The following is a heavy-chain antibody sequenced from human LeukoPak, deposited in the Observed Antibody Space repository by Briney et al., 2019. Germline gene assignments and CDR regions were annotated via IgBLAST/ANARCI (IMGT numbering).Heavy chain of an antibody. V-gene: IGHV1-2*06. D-gene: IGHD3-10*02. CDR1: GYTFTSYY. Sequence: GASVKVSCKASGYTFTSYYMHWVRQAPGQGLEWMGLINPTGGSTGYAQKFQGRVTMTRDTSISTAYMELSRLRSDDTAVYYCARVFGWFDPWGQGTLVTVSS. J-gene: IGHJ5*02. CDR3: ARVFGWFDP. CDR2: INPTGGST.